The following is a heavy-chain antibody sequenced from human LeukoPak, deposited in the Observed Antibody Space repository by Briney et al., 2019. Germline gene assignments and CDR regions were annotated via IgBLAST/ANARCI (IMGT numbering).Heavy chain of an antibody. CDR3: ARDDDYYDSSGYPAFDY. Sequence: SVKVSCKASGGTFSSYAISWVRQAPGQGLEWMGGIIPIFGTANYAQKFQGRVTITADESTSTAYMELSGLRSEDTAVYYCARDDDYYDSSGYPAFDYWGQGTLVTVSS. V-gene: IGHV1-69*13. D-gene: IGHD3-22*01. J-gene: IGHJ4*02. CDR2: IIPIFGTA. CDR1: GGTFSSYA.